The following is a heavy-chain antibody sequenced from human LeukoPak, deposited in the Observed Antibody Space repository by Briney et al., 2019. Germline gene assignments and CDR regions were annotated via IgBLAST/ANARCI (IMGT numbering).Heavy chain of an antibody. CDR3: AVGAVGYYFDY. J-gene: IGHJ4*02. Sequence: GASVKVSCKASGGTFSSYAISWVRQAPGQGLEWMGGIIPIFGTANYAQKFQGRVTITADKSTSTAYMELSSLRSEDTAVYYCAVGAVGYYFDYWGQGALVTVSS. CDR1: GGTFSSYA. D-gene: IGHD1-26*01. V-gene: IGHV1-69*06. CDR2: IIPIFGTA.